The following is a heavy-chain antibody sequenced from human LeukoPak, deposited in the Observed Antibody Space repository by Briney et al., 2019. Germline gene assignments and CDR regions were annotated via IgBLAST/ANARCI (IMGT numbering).Heavy chain of an antibody. D-gene: IGHD6-13*01. J-gene: IGHJ4*02. CDR1: GGSISSYY. Sequence: SETLSLTCTVSGGSISSYYWSWIRQPPGKGLEWIGYIYYSGSTNYNPSLKSRVTISVDTSKNQFSLKLSSVTAADTAVYYCARARYSSSWACDYWGQGTLVTVSS. V-gene: IGHV4-59*01. CDR3: ARARYSSSWACDY. CDR2: IYYSGST.